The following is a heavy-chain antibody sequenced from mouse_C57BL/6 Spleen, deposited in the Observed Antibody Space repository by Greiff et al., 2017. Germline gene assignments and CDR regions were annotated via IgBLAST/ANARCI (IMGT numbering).Heavy chain of an antibody. CDR1: GYTFTDYY. V-gene: IGHV1-76*01. CDR2: IYPGSGNT. J-gene: IGHJ1*03. CDR3: ARLTVAYFDV. Sequence: VQLQQSGAELVRPGASVKLSCKASGYTFTDYYINWVKQRPGQGLEWIARIYPGSGNTYYNEKFKGKATLTAEKSSSTAYMQLSSLTSEDSAVYFCARLTVAYFDVWGTGTTVTVSS. D-gene: IGHD1-1*01.